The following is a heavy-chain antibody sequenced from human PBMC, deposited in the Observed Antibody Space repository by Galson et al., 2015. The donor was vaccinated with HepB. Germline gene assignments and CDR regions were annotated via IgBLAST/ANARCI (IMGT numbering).Heavy chain of an antibody. V-gene: IGHV3-23*01. CDR1: GFTFSSYA. J-gene: IGHJ5*02. Sequence: SLRLSCAASGFTFSSYAMSWVRQAPGKGLEWVSAISGSGGSTYYADSVKGRFTISRDNSKNTLYLQMNSLRAKDTAVYYCAKAGYCSSTSCYKLGVLYNWFDPWGQGTLVTVSS. CDR2: ISGSGGST. CDR3: AKAGYCSSTSCYKLGVLYNWFDP. D-gene: IGHD2-2*02.